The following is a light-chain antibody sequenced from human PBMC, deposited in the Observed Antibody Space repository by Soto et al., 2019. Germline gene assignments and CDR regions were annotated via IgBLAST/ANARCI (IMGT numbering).Light chain of an antibody. V-gene: IGKV3-20*01. Sequence: EIVLTQSPGTLSLSPGERATLSCRASQSVNSNYLAWYQRKPGQAPRLLIYGASNRATDIPYRFSASGSGTDFTLTITRLEPEDFAVYYCQQYDSSPPTFGQGTKAEIK. CDR3: QQYDSSPPT. CDR2: GAS. J-gene: IGKJ1*01. CDR1: QSVNSNY.